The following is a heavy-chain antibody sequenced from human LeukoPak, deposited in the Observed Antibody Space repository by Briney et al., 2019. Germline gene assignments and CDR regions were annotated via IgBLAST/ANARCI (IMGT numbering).Heavy chain of an antibody. D-gene: IGHD6-13*01. CDR1: GFTFSSYA. CDR3: AKAQSSSWYRNWFDP. V-gene: IGHV3-23*01. CDR2: ISGSGGST. J-gene: IGHJ5*02. Sequence: QPGGSLRLSCAASGFTFSSYAMSWVRQAPGKGLEWVSAISGSGGSTYYANSVKGRFTISRDNSKNTLYLQMNSLRAEDTAVYYCAKAQSSSWYRNWFDPWGQGTLVTVSS.